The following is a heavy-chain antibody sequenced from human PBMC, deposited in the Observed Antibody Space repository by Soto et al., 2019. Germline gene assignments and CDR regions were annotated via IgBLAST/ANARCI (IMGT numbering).Heavy chain of an antibody. CDR3: ASQVYEGNWFDP. CDR2: IYHSGST. V-gene: IGHV4-30-2*01. D-gene: IGHD5-12*01. CDR1: GGSISSVFYS. Sequence: SDTLCLTCAVSGGSISSVFYSWSWMRQPPGKGLEWIGYIYHSGSTYYNPSLKSRVTISVDRSKNQFSLKLSSVTAADTAVYYCASQVYEGNWFDPWGQGTLVTVSS. J-gene: IGHJ5*02.